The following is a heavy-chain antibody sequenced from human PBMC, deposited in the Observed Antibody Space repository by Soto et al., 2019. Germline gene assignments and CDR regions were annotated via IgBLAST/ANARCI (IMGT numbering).Heavy chain of an antibody. J-gene: IGHJ3*02. V-gene: IGHV1-18*01. CDR2: ISAYNGNT. D-gene: IGHD2-15*01. Sequence: ASVKVSWKASGYTFTSYGISWVRQAPGQGFEWMGWISAYNGNTNYAQKLQGRVTMTTDTSTSTAYMELRSLRSDDTAVYYCARFGHCSGGSCYSSRAFDIWGQGTMVTV. CDR3: ARFGHCSGGSCYSSRAFDI. CDR1: GYTFTSYG.